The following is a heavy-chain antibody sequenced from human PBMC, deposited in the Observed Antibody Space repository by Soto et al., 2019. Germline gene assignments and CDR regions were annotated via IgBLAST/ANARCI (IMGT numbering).Heavy chain of an antibody. CDR2: IYSSGDT. J-gene: IGHJ5*01. CDR3: SRDCGPPVTHGYDS. CDR1: GGAVTSGGYY. V-gene: IGHV4-31*03. Sequence: QVQLQESGPGLVRPSQTLSLTGTVSGGAVTSGGYYWSWIRHCPGKGLEWVGYIYSSGDTNYNPSLNRRVSMSVDTSKNQVSLQLTSVTVADTAIYYCSRDCGPPVTHGYDSWGQGILVTVSS. D-gene: IGHD6-25*01.